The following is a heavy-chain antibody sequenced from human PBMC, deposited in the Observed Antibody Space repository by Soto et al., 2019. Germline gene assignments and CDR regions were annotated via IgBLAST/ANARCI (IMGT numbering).Heavy chain of an antibody. CDR2: ISYDGSNK. CDR3: AKVDYRGSYFDY. CDR1: GFTFSSYG. J-gene: IGHJ4*02. D-gene: IGHD1-26*01. Sequence: QVPLVESGGGVVQPGRSLRLSCAASGFTFSSYGMHWVRQAPGKGLEWVAVISYDGSNKYYADSVKGRFTISRDNSKNTRYLQMNSLRAEDTAVYYCAKVDYRGSYFDYWGQGTLVTVSS. V-gene: IGHV3-30*18.